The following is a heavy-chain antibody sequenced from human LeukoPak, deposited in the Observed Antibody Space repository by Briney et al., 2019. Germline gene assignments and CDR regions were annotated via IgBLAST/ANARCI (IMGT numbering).Heavy chain of an antibody. D-gene: IGHD3-22*01. V-gene: IGHV1-69*13. J-gene: IGHJ3*02. CDR1: GGTFSSYA. CDR2: IIPIFGTA. CDR3: ARAVDYYDSSGYYLDAFDI. Sequence: ASVTVSCKASGGTFSSYAISWVRQAPGQGLEWMGGIIPIFGTANYAQKFQGRVTITADESTSTAYMELSSLRSEDTAVYYCARAVDYYDSSGYYLDAFDIWGQGTMVTVSS.